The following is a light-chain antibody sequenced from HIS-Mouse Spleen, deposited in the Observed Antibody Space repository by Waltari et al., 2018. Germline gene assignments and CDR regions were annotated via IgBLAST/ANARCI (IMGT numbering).Light chain of an antibody. CDR1: QSVSSY. CDR2: DAS. CDR3: QQLNSYPPT. V-gene: IGKV3-11*01. J-gene: IGKJ1*01. Sequence: EIVLTQSPATLSLSPGERATLSCRASQSVSSYLAWYQPKPGQAPRLLIYDASNRATGIPARFSGSGSGTDFTLTISSLEPEDFATYYCQQLNSYPPTFGQGTKVEIK.